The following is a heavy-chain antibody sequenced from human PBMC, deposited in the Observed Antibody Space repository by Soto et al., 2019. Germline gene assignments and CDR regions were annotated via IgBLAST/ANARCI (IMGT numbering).Heavy chain of an antibody. Sequence: ESGGGVVQPGRSLRLSCAASGFTFSSYAMHWVRQAPGKGLEWVAVISYDGSNKYYADSVKGRFTISRDNSKNTLYLQMNSLRAEDTAVYYCARDRVPIPVAGRGCWFDPWGQGTLVTVSS. V-gene: IGHV3-30-3*01. CDR3: ARDRVPIPVAGRGCWFDP. CDR2: ISYDGSNK. CDR1: GFTFSSYA. D-gene: IGHD6-19*01. J-gene: IGHJ5*02.